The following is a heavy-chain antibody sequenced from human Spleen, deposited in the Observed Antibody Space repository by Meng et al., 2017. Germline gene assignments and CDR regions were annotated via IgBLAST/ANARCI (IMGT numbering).Heavy chain of an antibody. Sequence: SETLSLTCTVSGGSISRLYWSWIRQPAGKGLEWIGRIYSDGSTNYNPSLKSRVTMSVDTSKNQLSLKLSSVTAADTAVYYCARGYYFDDWGQGTLVTVSS. V-gene: IGHV4-4*07. CDR2: IYSDGST. J-gene: IGHJ4*02. CDR1: GGSISRLY. CDR3: ARGYYFDD.